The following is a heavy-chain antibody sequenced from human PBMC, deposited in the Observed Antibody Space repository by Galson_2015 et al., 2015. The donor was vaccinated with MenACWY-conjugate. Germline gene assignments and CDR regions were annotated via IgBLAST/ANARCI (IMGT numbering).Heavy chain of an antibody. CDR1: GFTFSNHY. CDR3: AREGDSSGPAFDY. D-gene: IGHD3-22*01. Sequence: SLRLSCAASGFTFSNHYMDWVRQAPGKGLEWIGRTRDNANSYTTDYAASVQRRFTISRDESKNSLYLQINSLKTEDTAVYYWAREGDSSGPAFDYWGPGTLLTVSS. CDR2: TRDNANSYTT. V-gene: IGHV3-72*01. J-gene: IGHJ4*02.